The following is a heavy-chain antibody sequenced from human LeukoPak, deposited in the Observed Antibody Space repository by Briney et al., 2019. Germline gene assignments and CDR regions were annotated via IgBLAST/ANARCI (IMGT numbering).Heavy chain of an antibody. CDR1: GGSISSSSYY. CDR2: IYYSGST. D-gene: IGHD2-8*01. Sequence: SETLSLTCTVSGGSISSSSYYWGWIRQPPGKGLEWIGSIYYSGSTYYNPSLKSRVTISVDTSKNQFSLRLSSVTAADTAVYYCARRRKVYDLDYWGQGTLVTVSS. V-gene: IGHV4-39*01. J-gene: IGHJ4*02. CDR3: ARRRKVYDLDY.